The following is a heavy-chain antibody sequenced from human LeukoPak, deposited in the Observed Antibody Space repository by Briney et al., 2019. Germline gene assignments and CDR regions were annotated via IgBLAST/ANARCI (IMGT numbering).Heavy chain of an antibody. V-gene: IGHV3-23*01. Sequence: QPGGSLRLSCAASGFTFSSYAMSWVRQAPGKGLEWVSAISGSGSSTYYADSVKGRFTISRDNSKNTLYLQMNSLRAEDTAVYYCATSAYYGSGSYSNHWGQGTLVTVSS. CDR1: GFTFSSYA. CDR2: ISGSGSST. J-gene: IGHJ5*02. D-gene: IGHD3-10*01. CDR3: ATSAYYGSGSYSNH.